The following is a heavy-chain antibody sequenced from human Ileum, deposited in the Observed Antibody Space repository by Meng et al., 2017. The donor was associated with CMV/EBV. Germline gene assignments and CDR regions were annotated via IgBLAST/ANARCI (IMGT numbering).Heavy chain of an antibody. J-gene: IGHJ4*02. Sequence: GEALKISCAASGFTVSSKCMGWVRQLPGEGLAWGSVIYSGGSTYYADPVKGRFTISRDNSTNTLYLQMNSLRAEDTAVYYCTTGNYWGQGNLVTVSS. CDR2: IYSGGST. CDR3: TTGNY. D-gene: IGHD1-14*01. CDR1: GFTVSSKC. V-gene: IGHV3-53*01.